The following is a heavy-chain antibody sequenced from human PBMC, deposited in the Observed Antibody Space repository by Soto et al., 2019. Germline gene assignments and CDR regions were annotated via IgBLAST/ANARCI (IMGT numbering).Heavy chain of an antibody. Sequence: SETLSLTCSVSGGSISGYYCSWFRQPPRKGLEWIGYMGYSGCTSYNPSLRSRVTISLDTSKNQFSLKLRSVTAADTAVYYCASISSRYCSGGRCYRPFDYWGQGTLVTVSS. CDR1: GGSISGYY. J-gene: IGHJ4*02. V-gene: IGHV4-59*08. CDR2: MGYSGCT. CDR3: ASISSRYCSGGRCYRPFDY. D-gene: IGHD2-15*01.